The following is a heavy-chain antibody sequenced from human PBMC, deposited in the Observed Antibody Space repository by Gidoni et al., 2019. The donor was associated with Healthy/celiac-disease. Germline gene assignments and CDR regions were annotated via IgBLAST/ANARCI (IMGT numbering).Heavy chain of an antibody. CDR1: GFTFRSHG. Sequence: VQLVASGGGVVQPGRSLRLPCAASGFTFRSHGMHWVRQAPGKGLEGVAVIWYDGSNKYYADSVKGRFTISRDKSKNTLYLQMNSLRAEDTAVYYCARDQVPQYGSGSYYSYYFDYWGQGTLVTVSS. J-gene: IGHJ4*02. CDR2: IWYDGSNK. D-gene: IGHD3-10*01. V-gene: IGHV3-33*01. CDR3: ARDQVPQYGSGSYYSYYFDY.